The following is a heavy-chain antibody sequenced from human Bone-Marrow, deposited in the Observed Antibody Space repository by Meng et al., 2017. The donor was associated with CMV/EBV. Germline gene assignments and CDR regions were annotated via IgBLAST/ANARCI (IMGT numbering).Heavy chain of an antibody. Sequence: GGSLRLSCQGSGYNFADYWIVWVRQMPGKGLEWMAMIYPSDSDTRYSPSFQGQVTISADRSISTAYLQWSSLKASDTAMYYCARKANWNTGFDPWGQGNLVTVSS. J-gene: IGHJ5*02. D-gene: IGHD1/OR15-1a*01. V-gene: IGHV5-51*01. CDR1: GYNFADYW. CDR3: ARKANWNTGFDP. CDR2: IYPSDSDT.